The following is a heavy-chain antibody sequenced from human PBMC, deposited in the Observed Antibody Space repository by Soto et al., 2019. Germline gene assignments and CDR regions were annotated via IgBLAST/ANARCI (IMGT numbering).Heavy chain of an antibody. CDR1: GFTFSSYG. V-gene: IGHV3-33*01. J-gene: IGHJ4*02. CDR2: IWYDGDNK. D-gene: IGHD5-18*01. Sequence: GGSLRLSCAASGFTFSSYGMHWVRQAPGKGLEWVAVIWYDGDNKDYVDSVKGRFTISRDNSKNTLYLQMNSLRAEDTAVYYCARGNGYNYGYFDSWGQGTLVTVSS. CDR3: ARGNGYNYGYFDS.